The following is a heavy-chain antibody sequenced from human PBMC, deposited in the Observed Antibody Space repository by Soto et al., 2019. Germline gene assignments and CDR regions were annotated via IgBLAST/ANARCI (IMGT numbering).Heavy chain of an antibody. CDR1: GFTFSSYS. CDR3: ARDQVATSYFDY. J-gene: IGHJ4*02. V-gene: IGHV3-21*01. Sequence: GGSLRLSCAASGFTFSSYSMNWVRQAPGKGLEWVSSISSSSSYIYYADSVKGRFTISRDNAKNSLYLQMNSLRAEDTAVYYCARDQVATSYFDYWGRGTLVTVSS. D-gene: IGHD5-12*01. CDR2: ISSSSSYI.